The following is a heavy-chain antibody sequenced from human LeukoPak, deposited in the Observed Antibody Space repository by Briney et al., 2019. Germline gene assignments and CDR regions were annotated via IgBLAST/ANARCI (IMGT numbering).Heavy chain of an antibody. V-gene: IGHV3-53*01. CDR1: GFTVSDNY. CDR2: MYSRGET. D-gene: IGHD6-13*01. Sequence: GGSLRLSCAASGFTVSDNYMSWVRQAPGKGLEWVSVMYSRGETYYPNSVKGRFTFSRDISKNTLYLQMDGLRNEDTAMYYCARDAPQVPAAGVLASWGQGTLVIVSS. CDR3: ARDAPQVPAAGVLAS. J-gene: IGHJ5*02.